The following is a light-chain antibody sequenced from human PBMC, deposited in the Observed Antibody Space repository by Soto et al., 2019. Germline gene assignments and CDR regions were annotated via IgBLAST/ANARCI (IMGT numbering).Light chain of an antibody. V-gene: IGLV2-23*01. J-gene: IGLJ3*02. CDR3: CSPWV. CDR2: EGN. Sequence: QSALTQPASVSGSPGQSITISCTGTSSNIGYYNLVSWYQQHPGKAPKRIIYEGNKRPSGVSNRFSGSKSGNTASLTISGLQAEDEADYYCCSPWVFGGGTQLTVL. CDR1: SSNIGYYNL.